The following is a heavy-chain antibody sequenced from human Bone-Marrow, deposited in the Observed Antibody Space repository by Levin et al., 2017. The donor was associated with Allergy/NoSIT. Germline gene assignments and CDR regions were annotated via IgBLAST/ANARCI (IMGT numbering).Heavy chain of an antibody. D-gene: IGHD1-26*01. CDR1: GFTFSSYS. CDR2: ITSSGSTI. V-gene: IGHV3-48*01. CDR3: ATDIGGTGARCFGRCLDD. J-gene: IGHJ4*02. Sequence: GESLKISCAASGFTFSSYSMNWVRQAPGKGLEWVSYITSSGSTIYYADSVKGRFTVSRDNAKNSLYLQMNSLRAEDTAVYYCATDIGGTGARCFGRCLDDWGQGTLVTVSS.